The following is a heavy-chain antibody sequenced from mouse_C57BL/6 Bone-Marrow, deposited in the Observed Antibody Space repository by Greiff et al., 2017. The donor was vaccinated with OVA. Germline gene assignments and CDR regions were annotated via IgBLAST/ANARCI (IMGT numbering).Heavy chain of an antibody. CDR1: GFNIKNTY. CDR3: ASPYYYGRGGYFDV. V-gene: IGHV14-3*01. Sequence: VQLKQSVAELVRPGASVKLSCTASGFNIKNTYMHWVKQRPEQGLEWIGRIDPANGHTTYAPKFQGKATITADTSSNTAYLQLSSLTSEDTAIYYCASPYYYGRGGYFDVWGTGTTVTVSS. J-gene: IGHJ1*03. CDR2: IDPANGHT. D-gene: IGHD1-1*01.